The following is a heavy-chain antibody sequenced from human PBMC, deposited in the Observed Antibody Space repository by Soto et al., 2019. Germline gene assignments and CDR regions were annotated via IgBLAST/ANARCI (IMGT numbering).Heavy chain of an antibody. CDR2: ISSNGGST. CDR3: VKDGSYCSGGTCYSPWFDP. CDR1: GFTFSISA. Sequence: HPGGSLRLSCSASGFTFSISAMHWVRQAPGKGLEYVSAISSNGGSTYYADSVKGRFTISRDNSKNTLYLQMSSLRAEDTAVYHSVKDGSYCSGGTCYSPWFDPWGQGTLVTVSS. D-gene: IGHD2-15*01. J-gene: IGHJ5*02. V-gene: IGHV3-64D*06.